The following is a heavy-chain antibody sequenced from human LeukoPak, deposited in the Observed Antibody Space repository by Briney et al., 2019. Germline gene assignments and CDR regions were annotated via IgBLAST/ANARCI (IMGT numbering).Heavy chain of an antibody. CDR1: GVSVTSGYW. J-gene: IGHJ4*02. CDR3: AASSGWWRLDY. V-gene: IGHV4-4*02. CDR2: ISRSGST. Sequence: SETLSLTCAVSGVSVTSGYWWSWVRQSPGRGLEWIGEISRSGSTTYVPFLKSRLSMSMDRSKNEFSLKLTSVTAADTATYFCAASSGWWRLDYWGQGALVTV. D-gene: IGHD6-19*01.